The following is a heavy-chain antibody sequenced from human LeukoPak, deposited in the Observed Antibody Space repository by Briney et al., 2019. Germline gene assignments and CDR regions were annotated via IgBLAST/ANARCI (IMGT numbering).Heavy chain of an antibody. Sequence: SETLALTCTGAGGSISNYYCSGSRQPSGKGLEWVGHIYYSGSTKFNPSLKSPLTISVEPSKNQFSLELSSVTAAATAVSYCARVVPGALGYYYYGMDVWGKGTTVTVSS. J-gene: IGHJ6*04. D-gene: IGHD2-2*01. CDR2: IYYSGST. CDR3: ARVVPGALGYYYYGMDV. V-gene: IGHV4-59*01. CDR1: GGSISNYY.